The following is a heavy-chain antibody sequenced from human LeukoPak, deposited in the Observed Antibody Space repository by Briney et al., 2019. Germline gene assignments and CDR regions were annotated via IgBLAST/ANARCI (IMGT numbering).Heavy chain of an antibody. CDR1: GGSFSGYY. CDR3: ASGTPSYYDFWSGYNPFDY. Sequence: SETLSLTCAVYGGSFSGYYWNWIRQPPGKGLEWIGEINHSGSTTYNPSLKSRVTISLDTSKNQFSLKLSSVTAADTAVYYCASGTPSYYDFWSGYNPFDYWGQGTLVTVSS. J-gene: IGHJ4*02. CDR2: INHSGST. D-gene: IGHD3-3*01. V-gene: IGHV4-34*01.